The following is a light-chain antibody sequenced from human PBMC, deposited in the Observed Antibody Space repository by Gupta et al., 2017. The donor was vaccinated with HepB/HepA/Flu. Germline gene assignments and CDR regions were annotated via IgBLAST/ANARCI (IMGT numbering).Light chain of an antibody. V-gene: IGLV1-44*01. Sequence: QSVLTQPPSASGTPGQRVTISCSGSRSNIGSNTVNWYQQLPGTAPKLLSYNNNQRPSGVPDRFSGSKSGTSASLAISGLQSEDEADYYCAAWDDSLNGLVFGGGTKLTVL. CDR2: NNN. CDR1: RSNIGSNT. J-gene: IGLJ2*01. CDR3: AAWDDSLNGLV.